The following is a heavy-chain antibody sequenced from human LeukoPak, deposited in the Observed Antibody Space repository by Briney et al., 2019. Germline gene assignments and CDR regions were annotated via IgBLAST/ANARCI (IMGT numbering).Heavy chain of an antibody. CDR3: ATDLSDILTGYYTFDY. J-gene: IGHJ4*02. CDR2: FDPEDGET. Sequence: ASVNVSCTVSGYTLTELSMHWVRQAPGKGLEWMGGFDPEDGETIYAQKFQGRVTMTEDTSTDTAYMELSSLRSEDTAVYYCATDLSDILTGYYTFDYWGQGTLITVSS. D-gene: IGHD3-9*01. CDR1: GYTLTELS. V-gene: IGHV1-24*01.